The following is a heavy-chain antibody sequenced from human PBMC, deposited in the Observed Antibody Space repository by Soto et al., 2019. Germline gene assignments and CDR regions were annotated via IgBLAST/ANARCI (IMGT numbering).Heavy chain of an antibody. J-gene: IGHJ6*02. Sequence: VKLVESGGGWVQPGGSLRLSCAASGFRFSTYDMNWVRQAPGKGLEWLSYITTSSSSIKYADSVKGRFTVSRDDAKNSWYLQLSSLRDDDTAVYYCARDPQRGYSGLDVWGQGTTVSVPS. D-gene: IGHD2-2*01. CDR1: GFRFSTYD. CDR3: ARDPQRGYSGLDV. CDR2: ITTSSSSI. V-gene: IGHV3-48*02.